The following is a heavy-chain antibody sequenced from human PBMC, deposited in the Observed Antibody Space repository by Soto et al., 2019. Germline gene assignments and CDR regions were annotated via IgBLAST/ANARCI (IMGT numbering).Heavy chain of an antibody. V-gene: IGHV4-59*01. CDR3: ARRYGSAFDI. CDR1: GCSISSYY. CDR2: IYYSGST. D-gene: IGHD3-10*01. J-gene: IGHJ3*02. Sequence: SETLSLTCTVSGCSISSYYWSWIRQPPGKGLEWIGYIYYSGSTNYNPSLKSRVTISVDTSKNQFSLKLSSVTAADTAVYYCARRYGSAFDIWGQGTMVTVS.